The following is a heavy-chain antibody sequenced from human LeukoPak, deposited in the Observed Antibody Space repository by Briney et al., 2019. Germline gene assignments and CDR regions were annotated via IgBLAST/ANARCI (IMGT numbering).Heavy chain of an antibody. J-gene: IGHJ3*02. CDR1: GFTFSSYW. D-gene: IGHD5-18*01. Sequence: PGGSLRLSCAASGFTFSSYWMSWVRQAPGKGLECVASIKQDGSEKYYVDSVKGRFTISRDNTKNSLYPQMNSLRADDTAVYYCARNQWLPFDAFDIWGQGTMVTVSS. CDR3: ARNQWLPFDAFDI. V-gene: IGHV3-7*01. CDR2: IKQDGSEK.